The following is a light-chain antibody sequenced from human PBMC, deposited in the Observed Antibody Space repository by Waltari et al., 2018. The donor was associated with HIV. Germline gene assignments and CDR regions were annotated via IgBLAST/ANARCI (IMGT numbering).Light chain of an antibody. J-gene: IGLJ3*02. CDR2: EDK. V-gene: IGLV6-57*01. CDR1: SGSIGDND. CDR3: QSYDRSIQV. Sequence: NFMLTQPHSVSESPGKTVTISCTRSSGSIGDNDVHWYQQRPGSSSIIVIYEDKQRPSGVPDRFSGSIGSSSNSASLTISGLKTEDEGDYYCQSYDRSIQVFGGGTKLTVL.